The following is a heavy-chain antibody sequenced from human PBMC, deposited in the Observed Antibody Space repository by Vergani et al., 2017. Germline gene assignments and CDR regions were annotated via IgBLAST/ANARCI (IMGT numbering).Heavy chain of an antibody. CDR2: INPSGGHT. CDR3: ARGDYGILTDYRY. Sequence: QVQVVPSGAEVKKSGASVKVSCKTSGYTFSNYYMHWVRQAPGQGLEWMGIINPSGGHTNYAQKFQGRVNMTRDTSTSTVYMELSSLRSEDTAIYYWARGDYGILTDYRYWGQGTLVTVSA. D-gene: IGHD3-9*01. V-gene: IGHV1-46*03. J-gene: IGHJ4*02. CDR1: GYTFSNYY.